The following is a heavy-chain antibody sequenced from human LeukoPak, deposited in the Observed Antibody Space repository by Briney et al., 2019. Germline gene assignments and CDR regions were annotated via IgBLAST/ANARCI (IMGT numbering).Heavy chain of an antibody. CDR3: ARLYRGSYSYFDY. J-gene: IGHJ4*02. D-gene: IGHD1-26*01. V-gene: IGHV3-48*04. Sequence: GGSLRLSCAASGFTFSTYDIHWVRQAPGKGLEWVSYISSASRTIYYADSVKGRFTISRDNAKNSLYLQMNSLRAEDTAVYYCARLYRGSYSYFDYWGQGTLVTVSS. CDR1: GFTFSTYD. CDR2: ISSASRTI.